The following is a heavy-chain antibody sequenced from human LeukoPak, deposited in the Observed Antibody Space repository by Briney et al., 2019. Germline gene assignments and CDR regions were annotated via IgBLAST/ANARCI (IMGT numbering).Heavy chain of an antibody. V-gene: IGHV3-23*01. Sequence: QPGGSLRLSCAASGFTFSGYAMSWVRQAPGKGLEWVSAISSSSGGTTYYADSVKGRFTISRDNAKNTLYLQMNNLRAEDTAVYFCARLWDSSSSRHFDYWGQGTLVTVSS. D-gene: IGHD6-6*01. CDR1: GFTFSGYA. CDR3: ARLWDSSSSRHFDY. J-gene: IGHJ4*02. CDR2: ISSSSGGTT.